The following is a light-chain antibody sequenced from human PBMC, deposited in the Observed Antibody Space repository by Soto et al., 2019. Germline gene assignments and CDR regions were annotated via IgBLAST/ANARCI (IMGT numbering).Light chain of an antibody. CDR2: SNN. V-gene: IGLV1-44*01. Sequence: QAVLTKPPSASGTPGQRVTISCSGSSSNIGSNTVNWYQQLPGTAPKLLIYSNNQRPSGVPGRFSGSKSGTSASLAISGLQSEDEADYYCAAWDDSLNGPVVFGGGTKLTVL. CDR3: AAWDDSLNGPVV. J-gene: IGLJ2*01. CDR1: SSNIGSNT.